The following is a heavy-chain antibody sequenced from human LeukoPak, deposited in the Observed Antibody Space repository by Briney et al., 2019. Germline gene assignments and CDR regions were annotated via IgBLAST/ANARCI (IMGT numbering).Heavy chain of an antibody. CDR2: ISYDGSNK. CDR1: GFTFSSYG. V-gene: IGHV3-30*03. D-gene: IGHD2-8*01. Sequence: GGSLRLSCAASGFTFSSYGMHWVRQAPGKGLEWVAVISYDGSNKYYADSVKGRFTISRDNSENTLYLQMNSLRTEDTAVYYCVVSRFYYFDYWGQGTLVTVSS. CDR3: VVSRFYYFDY. J-gene: IGHJ4*02.